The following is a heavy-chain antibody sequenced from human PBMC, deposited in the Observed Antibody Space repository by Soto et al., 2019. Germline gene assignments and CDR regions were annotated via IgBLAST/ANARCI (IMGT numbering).Heavy chain of an antibody. D-gene: IGHD3-10*01. CDR2: IYYRGST. J-gene: IGHJ3*02. V-gene: IGHV4-59*08. CDR1: GGSISSYY. CDR3: ARRSGVALDI. Sequence: LSETLSLTCTVSGGSISSYYWSCIRQPPGKGLEWIGYIYYRGSTNYNPSLESRVTISVDTSKNQFSLKLSSVTAADTAVYYCARRSGVALDIWGQGTMVTVSS.